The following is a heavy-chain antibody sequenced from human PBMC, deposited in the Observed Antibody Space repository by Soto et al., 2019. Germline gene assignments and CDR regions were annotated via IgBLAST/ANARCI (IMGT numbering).Heavy chain of an antibody. Sequence: PGESLKISCKGSGYSFTSYWIGWVRQMSGKGLEWMGTIYPSDSDTRYSPSFQGQVIISADKSTSTAYLQWRSLKASDTAMYYCATRAEYYDFWSGYYGAWGQGTLVTVSS. CDR1: GYSFTSYW. CDR2: IYPSDSDT. D-gene: IGHD3-3*01. J-gene: IGHJ5*02. CDR3: ATRAEYYDFWSGYYGA. V-gene: IGHV5-51*01.